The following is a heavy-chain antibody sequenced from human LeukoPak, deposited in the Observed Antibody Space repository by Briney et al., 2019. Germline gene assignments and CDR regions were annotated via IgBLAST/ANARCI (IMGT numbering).Heavy chain of an antibody. CDR1: GFTFSSYA. CDR3: ARDSPVFDFWSGYRPEYYFDY. D-gene: IGHD3-3*01. Sequence: PGGSLRLSCAASGFTFSSYAMHWVRQAPGKGLEWVAVISYDGSNKYYADSVKGRFTISRDNSKNTLYLQMNSLRAEDTAVYYCARDSPVFDFWSGYRPEYYFDYWGQGTLVTVSS. J-gene: IGHJ4*02. V-gene: IGHV3-30-3*01. CDR2: ISYDGSNK.